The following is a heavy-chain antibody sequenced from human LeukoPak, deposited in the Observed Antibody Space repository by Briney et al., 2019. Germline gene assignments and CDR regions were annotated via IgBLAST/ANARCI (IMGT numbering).Heavy chain of an antibody. CDR1: GFTFSSYS. J-gene: IGHJ5*02. CDR3: ARVGYSYGYMGYP. D-gene: IGHD5-18*01. V-gene: IGHV3-21*01. Sequence: GGSLRLSCAASGFTFSSYSMNWVRQAPGKGLEWVSSISSSSSYIYYADSVKGRFTISRDNAKNSLYLQMNSLRAEDTAVYYCARVGYSYGYMGYPWGQGILVTVSS. CDR2: ISSSSSYI.